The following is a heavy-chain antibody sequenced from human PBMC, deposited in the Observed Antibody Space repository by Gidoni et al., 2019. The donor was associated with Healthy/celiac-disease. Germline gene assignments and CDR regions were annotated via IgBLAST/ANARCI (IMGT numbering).Heavy chain of an antibody. D-gene: IGHD3-22*01. V-gene: IGHV4-31*02. CDR1: GGSISSGGYY. CDR3: ARDGRYYDSSGLNAVAFDI. Sequence: QVQLQESGPGLVKPSQTLSLPCPVSGGSISSGGYYWGWIRQHPGKGLEWIGYIYYRGSTYYNPSLKSRVTISVDTSKNQFSLKLSSVTAADTAVYYCARDGRYYDSSGLNAVAFDIWGQGTMVTVSS. CDR2: IYYRGST. J-gene: IGHJ3*02.